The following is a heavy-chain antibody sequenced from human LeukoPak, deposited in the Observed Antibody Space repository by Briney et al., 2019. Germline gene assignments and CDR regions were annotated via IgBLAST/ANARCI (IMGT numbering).Heavy chain of an antibody. V-gene: IGHV3-23*01. CDR2: ISGSGGST. D-gene: IGHD6-13*01. J-gene: IGHJ6*02. CDR1: GFTFSSYA. Sequence: GGSLRLSCAASGFTFSSYAMSWVRQAPGKGLEWVSAISGSGGSTYYADSVKGRFTISRDNSKNTLYLQMNSLRAEDAAVYYCAKDLRIAAAGTFRPYYYYGMDVWGQGTTVTVSS. CDR3: AKDLRIAAAGTFRPYYYYGMDV.